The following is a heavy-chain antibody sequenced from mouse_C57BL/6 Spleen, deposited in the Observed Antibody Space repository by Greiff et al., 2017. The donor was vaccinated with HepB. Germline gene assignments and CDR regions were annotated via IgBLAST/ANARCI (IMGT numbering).Heavy chain of an antibody. V-gene: IGHV2-2*01. J-gene: IGHJ4*01. D-gene: IGHD2-4*01. CDR1: GFSLTSYG. Sequence: VKLMESGPGLVQPSQSLSITCTVSGFSLTSYGVHWVRQSPGKGLEWLGVIWSGGSTDYNAAFISRLSISKDNSKSQVFFKMNSLQADDTAIYYCARGGLRRYYAMDYWGQGTSVTVSS. CDR3: ARGGLRRYYAMDY. CDR2: IWSGGST.